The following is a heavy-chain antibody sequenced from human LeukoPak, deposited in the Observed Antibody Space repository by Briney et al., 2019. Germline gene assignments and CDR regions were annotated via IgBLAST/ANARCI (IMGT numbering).Heavy chain of an antibody. CDR1: GGSISSGGYY. CDR3: ARHSGLDSSGYLYYFDY. Sequence: MTSETLSLTCTVSGGSISSGGYYWSWIRQHPGKGLEWIGYIYYSGSTYYNPSLKSRVTISVDTSKNQFSLKLSSVTAADTAVYYCARHSGLDSSGYLYYFDYWGQGTLVTVSS. CDR2: IYYSGST. D-gene: IGHD3-22*01. V-gene: IGHV4-39*01. J-gene: IGHJ4*02.